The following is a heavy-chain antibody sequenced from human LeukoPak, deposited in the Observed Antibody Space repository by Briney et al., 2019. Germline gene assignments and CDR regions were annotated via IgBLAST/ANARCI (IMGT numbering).Heavy chain of an antibody. CDR3: ARGVCSGGSCYLVSYYYYYYYMDV. D-gene: IGHD2-15*01. Sequence: PSETLSLTCTVSGGSISSYYWSWIRQPPGKGLEWIGYIYYSGSTNYNPSLKSRVTISVDTSKNQFSLKLSSVTAADTAVYYCARGVCSGGSCYLVSYYYYYYYMDVWGKGTTVTVSS. CDR2: IYYSGST. CDR1: GGSISSYY. J-gene: IGHJ6*03. V-gene: IGHV4-59*12.